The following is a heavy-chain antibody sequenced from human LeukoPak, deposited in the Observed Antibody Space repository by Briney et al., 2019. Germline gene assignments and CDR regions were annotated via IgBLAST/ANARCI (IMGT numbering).Heavy chain of an antibody. CDR3: AREWNGYDYVGEDY. CDR1: GFTFSSYA. Sequence: GGSLRLSCAASGFTFSSYAMSWVRQAPGKGLEWVSSISSSSSYIYYADSVKGRFTISRDNAKNSLYLQMNSLRAEDTAVYNCAREWNGYDYVGEDYWGQGTLVTVSS. J-gene: IGHJ4*02. D-gene: IGHD5-12*01. CDR2: ISSSSSYI. V-gene: IGHV3-21*01.